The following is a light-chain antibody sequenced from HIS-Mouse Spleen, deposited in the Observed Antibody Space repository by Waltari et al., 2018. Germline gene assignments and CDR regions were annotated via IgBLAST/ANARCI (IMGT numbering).Light chain of an antibody. V-gene: IGKV3-11*01. Sequence: EIVLTQSPATLSLSPGDRATLSCRASQSVSSYLAWYQQKPGQAPRLLIYDASNRATGIPARFSGSGSGTDFTLTISSLEPEDFAVYYCQQRSSTFGGGTKVEIK. CDR3: QQRSST. CDR2: DAS. CDR1: QSVSSY. J-gene: IGKJ4*01.